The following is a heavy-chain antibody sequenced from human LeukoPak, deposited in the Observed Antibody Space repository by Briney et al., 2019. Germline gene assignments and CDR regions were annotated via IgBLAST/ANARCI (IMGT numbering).Heavy chain of an antibody. J-gene: IGHJ3*02. Sequence: SETLSLTCTVSGGSISTSNYYWGWIRQPPGKGLEWIGSLYHGGSTYYNPSLERRVTISADTSKNQFSVRLTSVTAADTAVYYCARERRGGRATDAFDIWGQGTMVTVSS. CDR2: LYHGGST. CDR1: GGSISTSNYY. CDR3: ARERRGGRATDAFDI. V-gene: IGHV4-39*07.